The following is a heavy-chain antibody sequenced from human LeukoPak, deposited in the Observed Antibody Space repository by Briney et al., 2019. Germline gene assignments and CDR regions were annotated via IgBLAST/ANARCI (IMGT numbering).Heavy chain of an antibody. J-gene: IGHJ5*02. D-gene: IGHD2-15*01. CDR3: ARSQGYCSGGSCLQGDWFDP. Sequence: GESLKISCKGSGYSFTNYWIGWVRQMPGKGLEWMGIIYPGGSDTRYSPSFQGQVTISADKSISTAYLQWGSLKASDTAMYYCARSQGYCSGGSCLQGDWFDPWGQGTLVTVSS. CDR2: IYPGGSDT. V-gene: IGHV5-51*01. CDR1: GYSFTNYW.